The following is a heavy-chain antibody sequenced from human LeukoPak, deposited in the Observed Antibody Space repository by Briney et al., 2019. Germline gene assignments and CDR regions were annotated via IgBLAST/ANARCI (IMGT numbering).Heavy chain of an antibody. Sequence: GASVKVSCKASGYTFTDYYMHWVRQAPGQGLEWMGWINPNSGGTNYAQNIQGRVIMTSDRSISTAYMELSRLRSDDTAVYYCARDFWVGAERTPSYHMDVWGKGTTVTVSS. D-gene: IGHD1-26*01. CDR1: GYTFTDYY. CDR3: ARDFWVGAERTPSYHMDV. J-gene: IGHJ6*03. CDR2: INPNSGGT. V-gene: IGHV1-2*02.